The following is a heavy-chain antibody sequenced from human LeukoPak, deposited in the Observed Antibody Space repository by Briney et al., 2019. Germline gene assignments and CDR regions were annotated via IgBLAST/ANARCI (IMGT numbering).Heavy chain of an antibody. CDR2: FDTEDGET. CDR1: GYTLTELS. CDR3: ATGPGLLRITMVRGVMDV. Sequence: ASVKVSCKVSGYTLTELSMHWVRQAPGNGLEWMGGFDTEDGETIYAQKFQGRVTMTEDTSTDTAYMELSSLRSEDTAVYYCATGPGLLRITMVRGVMDVWGQGTTVTVSS. D-gene: IGHD3-10*01. V-gene: IGHV1-24*01. J-gene: IGHJ6*02.